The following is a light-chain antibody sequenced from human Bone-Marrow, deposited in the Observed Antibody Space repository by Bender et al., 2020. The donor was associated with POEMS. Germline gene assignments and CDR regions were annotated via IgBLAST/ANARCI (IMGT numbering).Light chain of an antibody. CDR1: SSDIGGYKH. V-gene: IGLV2-23*01. CDR3: CSYAGTSTVV. Sequence: QSALTQPASVSGSPGQSVTISCTGTSSDIGGYKHVSWYQQHPGKAPKLIIHEDNKRPSGVSNRFSGSKSGNTASLTVSGLQADDEADYYCCSYAGTSTVVFGSGTKVTVL. J-gene: IGLJ1*01. CDR2: EDN.